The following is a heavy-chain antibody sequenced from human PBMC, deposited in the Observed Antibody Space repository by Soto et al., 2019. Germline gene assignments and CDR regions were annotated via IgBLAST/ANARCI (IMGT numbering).Heavy chain of an antibody. D-gene: IGHD6-19*01. V-gene: IGHV4-34*01. CDR1: GGSFSGYY. CDR3: ARVMRAEAGGRDY. Sequence: QVQLQQWGAGLLKPSETLSLTCAVYGGSFSGYYWSWIRQPPGKGLEWIGEINPSGSTNYNPSLKSRVTIPVATPKNHFSLELGSGTAADTAVYYCARVMRAEAGGRDYWGQGTLVTVSS. CDR2: INPSGST. J-gene: IGHJ4*02.